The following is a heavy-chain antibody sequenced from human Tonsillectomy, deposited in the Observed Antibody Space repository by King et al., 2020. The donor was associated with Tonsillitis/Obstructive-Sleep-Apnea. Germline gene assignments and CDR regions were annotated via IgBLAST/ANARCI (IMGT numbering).Heavy chain of an antibody. CDR3: AKDSDRSGYYPSNYYYVDV. CDR2: IGGSGGST. J-gene: IGHJ6*03. CDR1: GFTFSSYA. D-gene: IGHD3-22*01. Sequence: EVQLVESGGGLVQPGGSLRLSCAASGFTFSSYAMTWVRQAPGKGLEWVSVIGGSGGSTYYADSVKGRFTISRDNSKSTLYLQMNSLRAEDTAVYYCAKDSDRSGYYPSNYYYVDVWGTGTPVTVS. V-gene: IGHV3-23*04.